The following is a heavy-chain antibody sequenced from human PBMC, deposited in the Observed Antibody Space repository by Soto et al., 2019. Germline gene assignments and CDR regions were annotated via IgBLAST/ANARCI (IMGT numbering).Heavy chain of an antibody. D-gene: IGHD7-27*01. CDR2: IYYSGST. V-gene: IGHV4-31*03. Sequence: QVQLQESGPGLVKPSETLSLTCTVSGDSISSNGYHWTWIRQHPGKGLEWLGFIYYSGSTYYNPSLKSRVTISVDTSKNQFSLNLSSVTAADTAVYYCARLLGIRDYWGQGTLVTVSS. J-gene: IGHJ4*02. CDR3: ARLLGIRDY. CDR1: GDSISSNGYH.